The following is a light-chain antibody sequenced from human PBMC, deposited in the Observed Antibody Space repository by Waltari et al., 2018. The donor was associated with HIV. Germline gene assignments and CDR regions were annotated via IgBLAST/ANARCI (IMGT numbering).Light chain of an antibody. Sequence: QSILTQPPSVSAAPGQTVSISCSGNSSNIATNNVSWYQQFPGTAPKPLIDDNEKRPSGIPYRFAGSKSGSCATLDITGLHTADEADYHGGTWDRSLRIFGGGTRLTVL. CDR1: SSNIATNN. J-gene: IGLJ2*01. CDR3: GTWDRSLRI. V-gene: IGLV1-51*01. CDR2: DNE.